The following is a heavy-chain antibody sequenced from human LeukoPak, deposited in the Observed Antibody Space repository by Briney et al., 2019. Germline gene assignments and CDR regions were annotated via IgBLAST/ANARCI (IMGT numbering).Heavy chain of an antibody. D-gene: IGHD5-18*01. CDR2: ISGSGGNT. J-gene: IGHJ4*02. CDR1: GFTFSNYA. CDR3: AKSRSETWILYYFDY. V-gene: IGHV3-23*01. Sequence: GGSLRLSCAASGFTFSNYAMSWVRQAPGKGLEWVSAISGSGGNTYYADSVKGRFTISRDNSKNTLYLQMNSLRAEDTAVYYCAKSRSETWILYYFDYWGQGTLVTVSS.